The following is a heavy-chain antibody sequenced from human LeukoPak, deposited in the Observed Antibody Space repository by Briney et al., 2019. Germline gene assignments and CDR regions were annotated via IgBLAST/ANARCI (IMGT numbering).Heavy chain of an antibody. CDR2: INPNHGDT. CDR1: GYTFTGYY. CDR3: ARSPHILTGENFDY. J-gene: IGHJ4*02. V-gene: IGHV1-2*02. Sequence: APVKVSCKASGYTFTGYYMHWVRQAPGQGLEWMGWINPNHGDTNYAQKFQDRVSMTRDTSISTAYMHLSRLRSADTAVYYCARSPHILTGENFDYWGQGTLLTVSS. D-gene: IGHD3-9*01.